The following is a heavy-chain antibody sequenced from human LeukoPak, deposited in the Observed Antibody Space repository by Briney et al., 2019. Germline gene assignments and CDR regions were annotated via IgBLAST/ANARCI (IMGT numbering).Heavy chain of an antibody. CDR2: IYYSGST. CDR1: GGSISSSSYY. Sequence: SETLSLTCTVSGGSISSSSYYWGWIRQPPGKGLEWIGSIYYSGSTYYNPSLKSRVTISVDTSKNQFSLKLSSVTAADTAVYYCARDEGGYSYGLFDYWGQGTLVTVSS. V-gene: IGHV4-39*07. D-gene: IGHD5-18*01. J-gene: IGHJ4*02. CDR3: ARDEGGYSYGLFDY.